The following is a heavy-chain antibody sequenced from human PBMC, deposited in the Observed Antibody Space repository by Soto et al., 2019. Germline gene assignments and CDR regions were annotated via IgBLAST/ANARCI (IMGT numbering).Heavy chain of an antibody. D-gene: IGHD3-10*01. CDR3: ARSPGVFDY. Sequence: QGQLVQSGAGVKKPGSSVKVSCKVSGGTFGSLAISWVRQAPGQGFEWMGGLVPVFGTANYAQKFQDRVTITADKSTSTSYMELSSLRSEDTAVYYCARSPGVFDYWGQGTLVTVSS. CDR2: LVPVFGTA. CDR1: GGTFGSLA. V-gene: IGHV1-69*06. J-gene: IGHJ4*02.